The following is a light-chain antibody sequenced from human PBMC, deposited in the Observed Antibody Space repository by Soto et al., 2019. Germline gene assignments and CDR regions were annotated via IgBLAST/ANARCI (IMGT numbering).Light chain of an antibody. CDR3: QQTYSTLKT. V-gene: IGKV1-39*01. J-gene: IGKJ1*01. Sequence: DIQMTQSPSSLSASVGDRVTITCRASQTISNYLNWYQQKPGKAPNLLIFAASSLQSGVPSRFSGSGSGTDFTLTISNLQPEDFATYYCQQTYSTLKTFGHGTKLEI. CDR1: QTISNY. CDR2: AAS.